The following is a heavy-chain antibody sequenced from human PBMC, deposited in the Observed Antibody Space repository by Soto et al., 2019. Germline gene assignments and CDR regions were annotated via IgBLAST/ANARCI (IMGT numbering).Heavy chain of an antibody. CDR1: GYIFTSYW. CDR3: ARQVRGGYSYGLGAFDI. V-gene: IGHV5-51*01. D-gene: IGHD5-18*01. J-gene: IGHJ3*02. Sequence: PGESLKISCNGSGYIFTSYWIGWVRQMPGKGLEWMGIIYPGDSDTRYSPSFQGQVTISADKSISTAYLQWSSLKASDTAMYYCARQVRGGYSYGLGAFDIWGQGTMVTVSS. CDR2: IYPGDSDT.